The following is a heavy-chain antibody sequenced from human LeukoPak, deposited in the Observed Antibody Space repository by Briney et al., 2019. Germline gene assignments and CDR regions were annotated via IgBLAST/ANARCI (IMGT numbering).Heavy chain of an antibody. J-gene: IGHJ5*02. CDR3: ARQEYCSGGSCYTWFDP. V-gene: IGHV5-51*01. D-gene: IGHD2-15*01. CDR2: IYPADSDI. CDR1: GYSINNYW. Sequence: ESLKISCKGSGYSINNYWIGWVRQMPGKGLEWMGIIYPADSDIRYSPSFQGQVTISADKSISTAYLQWSSLKASDTAMYYCARQEYCSGGSCYTWFDPWGQGTLVTVSS.